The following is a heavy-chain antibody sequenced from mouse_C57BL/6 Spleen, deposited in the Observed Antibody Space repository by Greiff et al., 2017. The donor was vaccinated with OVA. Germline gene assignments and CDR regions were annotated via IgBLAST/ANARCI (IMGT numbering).Heavy chain of an antibody. CDR1: GYTFTSYW. CDR2: IYPSDSEN. Sequence: QVQLQQPGAELVRPGSSVKLSCKASGYTFTSYWMDWVKQRPGQGLEWIGNIYPSDSENHYNQKFKDKATLTVDKSSSTAYMQLSSLTSEDSAVYYCARDWGSYDWYFDVWGTGTTVTVSS. J-gene: IGHJ1*03. V-gene: IGHV1-61*01. D-gene: IGHD1-1*02. CDR3: ARDWGSYDWYFDV.